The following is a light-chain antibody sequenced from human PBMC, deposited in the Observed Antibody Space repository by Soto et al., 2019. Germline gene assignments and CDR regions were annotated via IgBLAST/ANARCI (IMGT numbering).Light chain of an antibody. CDR2: GAS. CDR3: QQYNSYWT. V-gene: IGKV3-15*01. J-gene: IGKJ1*01. CDR1: QSLGGS. Sequence: IVMTQSPATLSVSPGERATLSCRASQSLGGSLAWYQQKPGQAPRLLIYGASTRVTGIPARFSGSGSGTEFTLTISSLQPDDFATYYCQQYNSYWTFGQGTKVDI.